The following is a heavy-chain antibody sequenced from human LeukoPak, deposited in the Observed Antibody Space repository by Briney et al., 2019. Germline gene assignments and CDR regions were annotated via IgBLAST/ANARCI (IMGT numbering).Heavy chain of an antibody. CDR3: AKTDYGDYGAFSI. J-gene: IGHJ3*02. D-gene: IGHD4-17*01. CDR2: FYLSGTT. V-gene: IGHV4-38-2*01. CDR1: DYSISSGYS. Sequence: PSETLSLTCAVRDYSISSGYSWGWVRQPPGKGLEWIANFYLSGTTYYNPSLKSRVTISLGTSNNHFSLKLSSVTASDTAVYWCAKTDYGDYGAFSIWGQGTMVTVSS.